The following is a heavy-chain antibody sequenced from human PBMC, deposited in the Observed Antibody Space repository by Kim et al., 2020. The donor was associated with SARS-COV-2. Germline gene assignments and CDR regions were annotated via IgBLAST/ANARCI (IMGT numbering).Heavy chain of an antibody. CDR2: ISGSGGST. CDR3: ASTYYYGSGFDP. J-gene: IGHJ5*02. D-gene: IGHD3-10*01. Sequence: GGSLRLSCAASGFTFSSYAMSWVRQAPGKGLKWVSAISGSGGSTYYADSVKGRFTISRDNSKNTLYLQMNSLRAEDTAVYYCASTYYYGSGFDPWGQGTLVTVSS. V-gene: IGHV3-23*01. CDR1: GFTFSSYA.